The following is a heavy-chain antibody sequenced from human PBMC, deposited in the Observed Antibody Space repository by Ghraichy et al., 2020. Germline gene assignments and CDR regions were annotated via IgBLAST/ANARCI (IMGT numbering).Heavy chain of an antibody. CDR3: ARESYGSGSYSAFDI. D-gene: IGHD3-10*01. V-gene: IGHV3-7*03. CDR1: GFTFNSYW. Sequence: GSLRLSCAASGFTFNSYWVTWVRQAPGKGLEWVANIKEDGSDQNYVDSVRGRFTISRDNAKNSLYLQMNSLSAEDTAVYYCARESYGSGSYSAFDIWGQGTIVTVSS. J-gene: IGHJ3*02. CDR2: IKEDGSDQ.